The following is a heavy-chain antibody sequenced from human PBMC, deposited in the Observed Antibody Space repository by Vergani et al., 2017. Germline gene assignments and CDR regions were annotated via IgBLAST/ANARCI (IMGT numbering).Heavy chain of an antibody. J-gene: IGHJ3*02. CDR1: GITFWKFG. V-gene: IGHV3-9*01. D-gene: IGHD6-19*01. Sequence: EVQLVESGGGLVQPGGSLRLSCAASGITFWKFGMHWVRQGPGKGLEWVSGISWNSGAVDYADSVRGRFTISRDNSKNTLFLHMNSLRPEDTAVYYCAKVGRSEVAGTFGAFDIWGQGTMVTVSS. CDR2: ISWNSGAV. CDR3: AKVGRSEVAGTFGAFDI.